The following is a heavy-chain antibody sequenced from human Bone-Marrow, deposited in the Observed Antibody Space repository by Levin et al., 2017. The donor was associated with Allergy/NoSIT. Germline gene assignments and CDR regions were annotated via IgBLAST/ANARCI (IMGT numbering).Heavy chain of an antibody. J-gene: IGHJ4*02. Sequence: QTLSLTCTFSGFSLTTEGVCVIWIRQPPGKALEWLARIDWDDDKYYSTSLKTRLTVSKDTPKNQVVLTMTNMDPVDKATYYCASMGGRATAGTAQDFWGQGTLVSVS. CDR2: IDWDDDK. CDR3: ASMGGRATAGTAQDF. D-gene: IGHD6-13*01. CDR1: GFSLTTEGVC. V-gene: IGHV2-70*11.